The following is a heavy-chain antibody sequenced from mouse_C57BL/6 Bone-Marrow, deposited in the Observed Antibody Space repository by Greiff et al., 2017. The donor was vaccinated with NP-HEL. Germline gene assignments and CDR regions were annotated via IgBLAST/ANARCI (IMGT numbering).Heavy chain of an antibody. J-gene: IGHJ2*01. V-gene: IGHV1-81*01. D-gene: IGHD1-1*01. CDR2: IYPRSGNT. CDR3: VRESYYYGSSFDY. Sequence: VKLQESGAELARPGASVKLSCKASGYTFTSYGISWVKQRTGQGLEWIGEIYPRSGNTYYNEKFKGKATLTAAKSSSTAYMELRSLTSEDSAVYFGVRESYYYGSSFDYWGQGTTRTVSS. CDR1: GYTFTSYG.